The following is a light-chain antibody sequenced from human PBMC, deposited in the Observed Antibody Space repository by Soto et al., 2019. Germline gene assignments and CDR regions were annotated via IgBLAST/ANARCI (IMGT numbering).Light chain of an antibody. CDR2: DAS. Sequence: EIVMTQSPATLSVSPGERATLSCRAIQSVSSYFAWYQQKPGQAPRLLIYDASNRATDIPARFSGSGSGTDFTLTISSLEPEDFAIYYCQQRRNWPPAITFGQGTRLEI. J-gene: IGKJ5*01. CDR1: QSVSSY. CDR3: QQRRNWPPAIT. V-gene: IGKV3-11*01.